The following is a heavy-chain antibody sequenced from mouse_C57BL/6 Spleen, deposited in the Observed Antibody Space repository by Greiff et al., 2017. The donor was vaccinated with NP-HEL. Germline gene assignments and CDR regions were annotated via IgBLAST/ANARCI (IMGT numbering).Heavy chain of an antibody. CDR1: GYAFSSYW. CDR3: ARGSITTASRGFDY. Sequence: QVQLKESGAELVKPGASVKISCKASGYAFSSYWMNWVKQRPGKGLEWIGQIYPGDGDTNYNGKFKGKATLTADKSSSTAYMQLSSLTSEDSAVYFCARGSITTASRGFDYWGQGTTLTVSS. D-gene: IGHD1-1*01. V-gene: IGHV1-80*01. CDR2: IYPGDGDT. J-gene: IGHJ2*01.